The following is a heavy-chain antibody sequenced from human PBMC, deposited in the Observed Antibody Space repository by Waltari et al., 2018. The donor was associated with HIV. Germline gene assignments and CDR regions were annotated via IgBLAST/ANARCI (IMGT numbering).Heavy chain of an antibody. Sequence: QVQLVESGGGLVKPGGSLRLSCAASGFTFSDYYMSWIRQAPGKGLEWVSYMRSSGSTIYYADSVKGRFTISRDNAKNSLYLQMNSLRAEDTAVYYCARGSVLGYGDYRRDYGMDVWGQGTTVTVSS. V-gene: IGHV3-11*01. CDR3: ARGSVLGYGDYRRDYGMDV. J-gene: IGHJ6*02. CDR2: MRSSGSTI. D-gene: IGHD4-17*01. CDR1: GFTFSDYY.